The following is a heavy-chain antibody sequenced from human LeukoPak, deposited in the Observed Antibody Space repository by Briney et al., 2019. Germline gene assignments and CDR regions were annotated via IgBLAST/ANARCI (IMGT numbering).Heavy chain of an antibody. D-gene: IGHD3-10*01. CDR2: IKSKTDGGTT. J-gene: IGHJ4*02. CDR3: VQRPGSYHPNDY. CDR1: GFTFSNAW. V-gene: IGHV3-15*01. Sequence: GGSLRLSCAASGFTFSNAWMSWVRQAPGKGLEWVGRIKSKTDGGTTDYAAPVKGRFTISRDDSKNTLYLQMNSLKTEDTAVYYCVQRPGSYHPNDYWGQGTLVTVSS.